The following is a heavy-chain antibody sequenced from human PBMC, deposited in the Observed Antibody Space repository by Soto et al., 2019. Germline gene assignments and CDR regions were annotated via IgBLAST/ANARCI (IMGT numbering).Heavy chain of an antibody. CDR2: IYYSGST. CDR1: GGSISSGDYY. D-gene: IGHD3-3*01. CDR3: ARCVTYYDFWSGYYSKSDAFDI. Sequence: KPSESLSLTCTVSGGSISSGDYYWSWIRQPPGKGLEWIGYIYYSGSTYYNPSLKSRVTISVDTSKNQFSLKLSSVTAADTAVYYCARCVTYYDFWSGYYSKSDAFDIWGQGTMVTVSS. V-gene: IGHV4-30-4*01. J-gene: IGHJ3*02.